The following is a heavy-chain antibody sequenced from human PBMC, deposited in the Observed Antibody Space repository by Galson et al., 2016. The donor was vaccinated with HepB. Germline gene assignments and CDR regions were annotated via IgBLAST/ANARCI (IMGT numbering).Heavy chain of an antibody. D-gene: IGHD6-13*01. Sequence: SVKVSCKASGGTFSSYAISWVRQAPGQGLEWMGGIIPMFGTANYAQKFQGRVTITADESTSTAYMERRSLRSEDRAVYYCARAWSSWYVNQHYYYGMDVWGQGTTGTVSS. CDR1: GGTFSSYA. CDR3: ARAWSSWYVNQHYYYGMDV. V-gene: IGHV1-69*13. J-gene: IGHJ6*02. CDR2: IIPMFGTA.